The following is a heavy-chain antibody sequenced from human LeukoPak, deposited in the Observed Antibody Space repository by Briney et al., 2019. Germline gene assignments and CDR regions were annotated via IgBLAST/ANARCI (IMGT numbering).Heavy chain of an antibody. V-gene: IGHV4-38-2*02. J-gene: IGHJ6*03. Sequence: PSETLSLTCTVSGYSISSGYYWGWIRQSPGKGLEWIGTIHHSESTDYNPSLKSRVTISVDTSKNQFSLKLSSVTAADTAVYYCARVTYYDFWSGYYTGYYYYYYMDVWGKGTTVTVSS. D-gene: IGHD3-3*01. CDR1: GYSISSGYY. CDR3: ARVTYYDFWSGYYTGYYYYYYMDV. CDR2: IHHSEST.